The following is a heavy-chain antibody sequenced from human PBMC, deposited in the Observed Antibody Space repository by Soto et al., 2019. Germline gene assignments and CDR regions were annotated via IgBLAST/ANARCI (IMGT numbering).Heavy chain of an antibody. D-gene: IGHD3-10*01. CDR1: GGSISSGGYY. CDR2: IYYSGST. V-gene: IGHV4-31*03. J-gene: IGHJ6*02. Sequence: QVQLQESGPGLVKPSQTLSLTRTVSGGSISSGGYYWSWIRQHPEKALQWIGHIYYSGSTHYNPSLKSRVTLSVATSKNQFSLKFSSVTAADKVVYYCARAYYYGSASYYNSYYNYGMDVWVQGATVTDS. CDR3: ARAYYYGSASYYNSYYNYGMDV.